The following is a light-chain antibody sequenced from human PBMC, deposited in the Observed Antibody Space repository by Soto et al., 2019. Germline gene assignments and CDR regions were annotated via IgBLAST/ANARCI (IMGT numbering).Light chain of an antibody. Sequence: EIVLTQSPATLSLSPGERATLSCRASQSVSSYLAWYQQKPGQAPRLLIYDAFNRATGIPARFSGSGSGTDFALTISSLAPEDFAVYYCQQRSNWPPWTFGQGTKVEIK. CDR1: QSVSSY. V-gene: IGKV3-11*01. CDR2: DAF. J-gene: IGKJ1*01. CDR3: QQRSNWPPWT.